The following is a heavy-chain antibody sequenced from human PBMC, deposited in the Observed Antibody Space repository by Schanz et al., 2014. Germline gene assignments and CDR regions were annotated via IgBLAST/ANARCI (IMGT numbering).Heavy chain of an antibody. D-gene: IGHD3-16*01. CDR2: IGGSGDST. CDR3: VRLDVHDY. V-gene: IGHV3-23*04. J-gene: IGHJ4*02. CDR1: GFTFSNHA. Sequence: VQLVESGGGLVQPGGSLRLSCAASGFTFSNHALSWVRQAPGKGLEWVSGIGGSGDSTHYADSVKGRFIISRDNAKNSLFLQMNSLRAEDTAVYYCVRLDVHDYWGQGTLVTVSA.